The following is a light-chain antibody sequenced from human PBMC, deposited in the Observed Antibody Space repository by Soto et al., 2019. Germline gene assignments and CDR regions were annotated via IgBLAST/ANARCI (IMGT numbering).Light chain of an antibody. Sequence: FTGCAVRDSCSSGEIGTLSCRASQSVSSSYLAWYQQKPGQAPRLLIYGASSRATGIPGRFSGSGSGTDFTLTIRGLEAADSAVKDCQQYDRWTLGQGTKVDIK. CDR2: GAS. J-gene: IGKJ1*01. CDR3: QQYDRWT. V-gene: IGKV3-20*01. CDR1: QSVSSSY.